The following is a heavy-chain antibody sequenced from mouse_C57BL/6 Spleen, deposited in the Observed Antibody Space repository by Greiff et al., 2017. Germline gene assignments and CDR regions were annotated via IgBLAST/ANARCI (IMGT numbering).Heavy chain of an antibody. CDR2: IYPGDGDT. Sequence: QVHVKQSGPELVKPGASVKISCKASGYAFSSSWMNWVKQRPGKGLEWIGRIYPGDGDTNYNGKFKGKATLTADKSSSTAYMQLSSLTSEDSAVYFCVSGYFDYWGQGTTLTVSS. V-gene: IGHV1-82*01. CDR3: VSGYFDY. CDR1: GYAFSSSW. J-gene: IGHJ2*01.